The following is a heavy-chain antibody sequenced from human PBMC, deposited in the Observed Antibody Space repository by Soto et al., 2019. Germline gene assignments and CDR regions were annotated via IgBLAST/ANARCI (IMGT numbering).Heavy chain of an antibody. CDR3: ARPPFPGCINAVCYPFDY. CDR2: INPSGGRT. CDR1: GYTFTDYY. V-gene: IGHV1-46*01. D-gene: IGHD2-8*01. J-gene: IGHJ4*02. Sequence: QVQLVQSGAEVKKPGASVKVSCKASGYTFTDYYIHWVRQAPGQGLEWMGMINPSGGRTDYAQKFRGRVTMTRDTSTGTVYRELSSLRSEDTAVYYCARPPFPGCINAVCYPFDYWGQGTLVTVSS.